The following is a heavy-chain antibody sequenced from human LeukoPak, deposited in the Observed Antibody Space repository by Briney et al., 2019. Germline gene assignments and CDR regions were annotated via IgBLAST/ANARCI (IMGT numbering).Heavy chain of an antibody. CDR2: INPNSGGT. J-gene: IGHJ3*02. D-gene: IGHD3-22*01. V-gene: IGHV1-2*02. Sequence: ASVTVSCKASGYTFTGYYVHWVRQAPGQGLEWMGWINPNSGGTNYAQKFQGRVTMTRDTSISTAYMELSRLRSDDTAVYYCAREIGDSSGHDAFDIWGQGAMVTVSS. CDR1: GYTFTGYY. CDR3: AREIGDSSGHDAFDI.